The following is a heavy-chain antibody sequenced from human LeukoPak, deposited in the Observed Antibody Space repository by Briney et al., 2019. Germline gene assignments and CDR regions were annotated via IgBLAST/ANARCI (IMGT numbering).Heavy chain of an antibody. D-gene: IGHD3-9*01. V-gene: IGHV3-30*04. CDR2: ISYDGSNK. J-gene: IGHJ4*02. CDR3: ARDGGDRPAYYDILTGYFDY. CDR1: GFTFGNYA. Sequence: PGGSLRLSCAASGFTFGNYAMNWVRQAPGKGLEWVAVISYDGSNKYYADSVKGRFTISRDNSKNTLYLQMNSLRAEDTAVYYCARDGGDRPAYYDILTGYFDYWGQGTLVTVSS.